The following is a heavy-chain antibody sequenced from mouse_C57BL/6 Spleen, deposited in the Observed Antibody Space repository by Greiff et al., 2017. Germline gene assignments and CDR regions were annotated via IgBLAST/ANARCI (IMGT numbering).Heavy chain of an antibody. CDR3: ASHYSNYSWFAY. CDR1: GFSLTSYA. D-gene: IGHD2-5*01. CDR2: IWTGGGT. V-gene: IGHV2-9-1*01. J-gene: IGHJ3*01. Sequence: VQVVESGPGLVAPSQSLSITCTVSGFSLTSYAISWVRQPPGKGLEWLGVIWTGGGTNYNSALKSRLSISKDNSKSQVFLKMNSLQTDDTARYYCASHYSNYSWFAYWGQGTLVTVSA.